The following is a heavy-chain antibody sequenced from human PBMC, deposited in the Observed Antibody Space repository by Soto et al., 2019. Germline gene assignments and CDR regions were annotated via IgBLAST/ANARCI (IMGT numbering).Heavy chain of an antibody. CDR2: ISYDGSHE. CDR3: AKDRGGVFWAVAELQY. J-gene: IGHJ4*02. CDR1: GFTFSSYG. D-gene: IGHD6-19*01. V-gene: IGHV3-30*18. Sequence: QVQLVESGGGVVQPGRSLRLSCAASGFTFSSYGIHWVRQAPGKGLEWVTVISYDGSHEYYADSVKGRFTISRDNSKNTLYLQMNSLRAEDTAVYYCAKDRGGVFWAVAELQYWGQGTLVTVSS.